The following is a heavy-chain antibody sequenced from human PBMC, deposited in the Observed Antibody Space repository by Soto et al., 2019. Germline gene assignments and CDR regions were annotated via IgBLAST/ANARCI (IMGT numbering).Heavy chain of an antibody. CDR3: AKVGAIEELAAGTDGYFDY. Sequence: RGSLRLSCAASGFTFSSYAMSWVRQAPGKGLEWVSAISGSGGSTYYADSVKGRFTISRDNSKNTLYLQMNSLRAEDTAVYYCAKVGAIEELAAGTDGYFDYWGQGTLVTISS. J-gene: IGHJ4*02. CDR2: ISGSGGST. V-gene: IGHV3-23*01. D-gene: IGHD1-26*01. CDR1: GFTFSSYA.